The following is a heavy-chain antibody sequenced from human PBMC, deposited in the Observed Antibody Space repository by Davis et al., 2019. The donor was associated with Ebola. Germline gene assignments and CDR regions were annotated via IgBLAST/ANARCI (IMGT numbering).Heavy chain of an antibody. CDR3: AKDLGQQLGNWFDP. V-gene: IGHV3-30*18. CDR1: GLTSSSYG. D-gene: IGHD6-13*01. J-gene: IGHJ5*02. CDR2: LSYDGSKK. Sequence: GESLKISCAASGLTSSSYGMHWVRQAPGKGLEWVAVLSYDGSKKYYADSVKGRFTISRDNSKNTLYLQMNSLRADDTAVYYCAKDLGQQLGNWFDPWGQGTLVTVSS.